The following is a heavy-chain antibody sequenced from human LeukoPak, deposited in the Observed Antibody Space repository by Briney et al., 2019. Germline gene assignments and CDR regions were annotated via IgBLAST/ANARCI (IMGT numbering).Heavy chain of an antibody. Sequence: GRSLRLSCAASGFTFSSYGMHWVRQAPGKGLEWVAVIWYGGSNKYYADSVKGRFTISRDNSKNTLYLQMNSLRAEDTAVYYCAGGEDSNYVAAFDIWGQGTMVTVSS. D-gene: IGHD4-11*01. CDR2: IWYGGSNK. J-gene: IGHJ3*02. V-gene: IGHV3-33*08. CDR3: AGGEDSNYVAAFDI. CDR1: GFTFSSYG.